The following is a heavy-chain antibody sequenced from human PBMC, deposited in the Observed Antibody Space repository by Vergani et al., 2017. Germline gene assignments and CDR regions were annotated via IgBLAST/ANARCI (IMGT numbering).Heavy chain of an antibody. CDR1: GGSISSYY. D-gene: IGHD3-10*01. Sequence: QVQLQESGPGLVKPSETLSLTCTVSGGSISSYYWSWIRQPPGKGLEWIGYIYYSGSTNYNPSLKSRVTISVDTSKNQFSLKLSSVTAADTAVYYCARDSGGYAIDYGGQGTLVTVSS. J-gene: IGHJ4*02. CDR3: ARDSGGYAIDY. V-gene: IGHV4-59*01. CDR2: IYYSGST.